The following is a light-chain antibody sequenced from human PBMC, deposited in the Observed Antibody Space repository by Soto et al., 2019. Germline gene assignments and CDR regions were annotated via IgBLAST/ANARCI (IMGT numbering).Light chain of an antibody. V-gene: IGKV3-15*01. Sequence: EIVMTQPPATLSVSPGERATLSCRAIQSVSTNLAWYQQKPGQAPRLLIYATSTRATGIPDRFTGSGSGTEFTLTISSLQSEDFAVYHCQQYDNKPPITFGQGTRLEIK. J-gene: IGKJ5*01. CDR3: QQYDNKPPIT. CDR1: QSVSTN. CDR2: ATS.